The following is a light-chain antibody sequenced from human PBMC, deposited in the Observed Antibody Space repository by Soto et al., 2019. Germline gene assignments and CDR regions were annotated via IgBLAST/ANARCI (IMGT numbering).Light chain of an antibody. CDR2: GAS. CDR3: QQTFSTPRT. J-gene: IGKJ1*01. V-gene: IGKV3-20*01. Sequence: EIVLTQSPGTLSLSPGERATLSCRASQSVSSSYLAWYQQKPGQAPRLLIYGASSRATGIPDRFSGSGSGTDFTLTISSLHPEDFATYYCQQTFSTPRTFGQGTKVEI. CDR1: QSVSSSY.